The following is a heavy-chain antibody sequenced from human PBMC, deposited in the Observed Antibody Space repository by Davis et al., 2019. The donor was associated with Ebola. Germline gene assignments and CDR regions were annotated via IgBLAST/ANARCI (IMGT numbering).Heavy chain of an antibody. V-gene: IGHV3-11*01. CDR1: GFSFSDFY. D-gene: IGHD3-3*01. J-gene: IGHJ3*01. Sequence: GESLKIPCAAPGFSFSDFYMSWIRQAPGKGLEWVSYISNSGSAISYADSVKGRFTISRDNAHNSAYLQMNSLRAEDTAVYYCVRDRIWSASDVFYFWCQGTMVSVSS. CDR3: VRDRIWSASDVFYF. CDR2: ISNSGSAI.